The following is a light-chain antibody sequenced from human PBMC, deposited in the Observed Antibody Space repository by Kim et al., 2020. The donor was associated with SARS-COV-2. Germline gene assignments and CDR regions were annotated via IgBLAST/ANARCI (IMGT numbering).Light chain of an antibody. Sequence: SPGDSATLSGRASQSISTSLAWYQQKPGQAPRLLIYGASTRATSIPARCSGSGAGTEFTLTISSLQSEDFAVYYCQQYSKWPPWTFGQGTKVDIK. J-gene: IGKJ1*01. V-gene: IGKV3-15*01. CDR1: QSISTS. CDR3: QQYSKWPPWT. CDR2: GAS.